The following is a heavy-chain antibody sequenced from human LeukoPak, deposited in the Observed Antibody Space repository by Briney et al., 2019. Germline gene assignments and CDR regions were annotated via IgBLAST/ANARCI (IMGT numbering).Heavy chain of an antibody. Sequence: GGSLRLSCAASGFTFDDYAMHWVRQAPGKGLEWVSLISGDGGSTYYADSVKGRFTISRDNSKNSLYLQMNSLRTEDTALYYCAAEYCSSTSCYFYNWFDPWGQGALVTVSS. V-gene: IGHV3-43*02. D-gene: IGHD2-2*01. CDR3: AAEYCSSTSCYFYNWFDP. J-gene: IGHJ5*02. CDR2: ISGDGGST. CDR1: GFTFDDYA.